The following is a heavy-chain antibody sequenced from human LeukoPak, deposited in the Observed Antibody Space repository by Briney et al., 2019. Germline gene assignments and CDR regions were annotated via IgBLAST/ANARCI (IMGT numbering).Heavy chain of an antibody. D-gene: IGHD2-15*01. V-gene: IGHV4-59*01. CDR1: GGSISSYY. CDR3: ARDGGLYCSGGSCRNNWFDP. Sequence: PSETLSLTCTVSGGSISSYYWSWIRQPPGKGLEWIGYIYYSGSTNYNPSLKSRVTISVDTSKNQFSLKLSSVTAADTAVYYCARDGGLYCSGGSCRNNWFDPWGQGTLVTVSS. CDR2: IYYSGST. J-gene: IGHJ5*02.